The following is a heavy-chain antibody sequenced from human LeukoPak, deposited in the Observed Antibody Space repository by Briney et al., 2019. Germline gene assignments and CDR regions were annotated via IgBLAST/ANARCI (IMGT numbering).Heavy chain of an antibody. Sequence: GGSLRLSCAASGFTFSSYSMNWVRQAPGKGLEWVSYISSSSSIIYYADSVKGRFTISRDNAKNSLYLQMNSLRAEDTAVYYCAQRSHYDSSGYYLGYWGQGTLVTVSS. CDR3: AQRSHYDSSGYYLGY. CDR1: GFTFSSYS. J-gene: IGHJ4*02. D-gene: IGHD3-22*01. V-gene: IGHV3-48*01. CDR2: ISSSSSII.